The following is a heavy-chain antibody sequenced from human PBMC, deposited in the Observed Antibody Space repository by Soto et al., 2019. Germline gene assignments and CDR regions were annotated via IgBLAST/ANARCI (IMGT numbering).Heavy chain of an antibody. CDR1: GFTFSSYA. CDR3: ARDALVYCSSTSCYAGLDYYYGMDV. Sequence: GGSLRLSCAASGFTFSSYAMHWVRQAPGKGLEWVAVISYDGSNKYYADSVKGRFTISRDNSKNTLYLQMNSLRAEDTAVYYCARDALVYCSSTSCYAGLDYYYGMDVWGQGTTVTVSS. D-gene: IGHD2-2*01. J-gene: IGHJ6*02. CDR2: ISYDGSNK. V-gene: IGHV3-30-3*01.